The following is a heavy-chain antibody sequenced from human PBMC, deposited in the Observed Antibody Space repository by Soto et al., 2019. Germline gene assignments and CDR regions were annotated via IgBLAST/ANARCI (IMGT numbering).Heavy chain of an antibody. Sequence: GGSLRLSSAASGVTFKTSEVHWVRQAPGKGLEWLSFIRASDNSIYYADSVEGRFTISGDNAKNSVSLQMNSLTVEDTAIYYCASSGWGASGTPYLDFWGQGTLVTVSS. CDR2: IRASDNSI. D-gene: IGHD1-1*01. V-gene: IGHV3-48*03. CDR3: ASSGWGASGTPYLDF. CDR1: GVTFKTSE. J-gene: IGHJ4*02.